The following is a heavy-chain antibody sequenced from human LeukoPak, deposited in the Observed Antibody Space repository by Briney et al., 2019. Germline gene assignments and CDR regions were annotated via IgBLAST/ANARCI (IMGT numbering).Heavy chain of an antibody. V-gene: IGHV3-21*01. J-gene: IGHJ3*02. CDR3: ARADSSGYYLVGGFDI. Sequence: GGSLRLSCAASGFTFSSYSMNWVRQAPGKGLEWVSSISSSSSYIYFADSVKGRFTVSRDNAKNSLNLQMNSLRAEDTAVYYCARADSSGYYLVGGFDIWGQGTMVTVSS. CDR1: GFTFSSYS. CDR2: ISSSSSYI. D-gene: IGHD3-22*01.